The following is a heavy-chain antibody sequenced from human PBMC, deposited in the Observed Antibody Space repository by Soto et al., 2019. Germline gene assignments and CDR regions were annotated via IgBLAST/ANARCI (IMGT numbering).Heavy chain of an antibody. CDR3: ASRKKTTGAFDV. V-gene: IGHV5-51*01. CDR2: IYLSDSDT. J-gene: IGHJ3*01. CDR1: GYSFTPFW. Sequence: GESLKISCQAFGYSFTPFWIGWVRQMPGTGLEWMGFIYLSDSDTRYNPSFQDQVTVSADKSISTAYLQWSSLKASDTAIYYCASRKKTTGAFDVWGQGTMVTVSS. D-gene: IGHD1-1*01.